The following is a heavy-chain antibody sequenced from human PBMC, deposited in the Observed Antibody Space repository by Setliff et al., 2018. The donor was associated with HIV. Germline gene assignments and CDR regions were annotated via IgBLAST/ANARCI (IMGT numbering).Heavy chain of an antibody. CDR2: MNPDSRNT. D-gene: IGHD3-22*01. J-gene: IGHJ6*03. CDR3: ARARTDYYDRRRRSHYYIDV. Sequence: ASVKVSCKPSGYTFSNYDINWVQQAAGQGLEWMGWMNPDSRNTGYAQRFEGRVTLTWDTSISTAYLELNHLKSDDTAVYYCARARTDYYDRRRRSHYYIDVWARGATATVSS. CDR1: GYTFSNYD. V-gene: IGHV1-8*02.